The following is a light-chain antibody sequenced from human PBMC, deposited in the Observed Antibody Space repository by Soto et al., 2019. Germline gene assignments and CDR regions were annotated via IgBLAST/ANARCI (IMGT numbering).Light chain of an antibody. J-gene: IGLJ1*01. Sequence: QSALTQSRSASGTPGQRVTIACYGSSSNIGSYPVYWYQQLPGTAPKLLINSDDQRPSGVPDRFSASKSGTSASLAISGLRSEDEADYYCAAWDASLSGHVFGAGTKVTVL. CDR3: AAWDASLSGHV. CDR1: SSNIGSYP. V-gene: IGLV1-47*02. CDR2: SDD.